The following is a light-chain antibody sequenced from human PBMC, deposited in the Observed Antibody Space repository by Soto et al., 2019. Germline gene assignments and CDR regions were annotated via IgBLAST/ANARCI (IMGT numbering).Light chain of an antibody. J-gene: IGKJ5*01. CDR2: DAS. Sequence: EIVLTQSPGTLSLSPGERATLSCRASQSVSNNYLAWYQQKPGQAPRLLIYDASNRATGIPARFSGSGSGTDFTLTISSLEPEDFAVYYCQQRSNFTFGQGTRLEIK. V-gene: IGKV3-11*01. CDR1: QSVSNNY. CDR3: QQRSNFT.